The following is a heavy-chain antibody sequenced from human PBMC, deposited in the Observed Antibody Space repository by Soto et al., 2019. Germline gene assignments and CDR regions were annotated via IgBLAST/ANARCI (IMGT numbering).Heavy chain of an antibody. Sequence: ASVKVSCKASGYTFTSYYMHWVRQAPGEGLEWMGIINPSGGSTSYAQKFQGRVTMTRDTSTSTVYMELSSLSSEDKPVYYCARDSLHYYFDCWGQGTLLTASS. D-gene: IGHD4-4*01. V-gene: IGHV1-46*01. CDR1: GYTFTSYY. CDR3: ARDSLHYYFDC. CDR2: INPSGGST. J-gene: IGHJ4*02.